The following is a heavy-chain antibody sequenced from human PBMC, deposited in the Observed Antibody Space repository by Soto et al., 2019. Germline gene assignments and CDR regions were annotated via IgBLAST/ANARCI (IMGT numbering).Heavy chain of an antibody. CDR1: GYTFTAYI. CDR2: ISPKDGVT. J-gene: IGHJ4*02. CDR3: VREGGHGGKFDY. Sequence: ASVKVSCKTSGYTFTAYIIHWVRQAPGQGLEWMGFISPKDGVTKSTQKFQGWVTMTRDTSTGTANLELRRLTPDDTAVYFCVREGGHGGKFDYWGQGTLVTVSS. V-gene: IGHV1-2*04. D-gene: IGHD3-16*01.